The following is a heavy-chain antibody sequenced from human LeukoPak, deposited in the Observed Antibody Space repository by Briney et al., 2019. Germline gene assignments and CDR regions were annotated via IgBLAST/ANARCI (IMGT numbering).Heavy chain of an antibody. CDR1: GFTFSDYY. CDR3: ARQDSGSSPYYYYHGMDV. J-gene: IGHJ6*02. D-gene: IGHD1-26*01. CDR2: ISSSGSTI. V-gene: IGHV3-11*01. Sequence: KSGGSLRLSCAASGFTFSDYYMSWIRQAPGKGLEWVSYISSSGSTIYYADSVKGRFTISRDNAKNSLYLQMNSLRAEDTAVYFCARQDSGSSPYYYYHGMDVWGQGTTVTVSS.